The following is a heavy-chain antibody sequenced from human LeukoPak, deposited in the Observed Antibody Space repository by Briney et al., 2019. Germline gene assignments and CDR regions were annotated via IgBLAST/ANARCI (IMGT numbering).Heavy chain of an antibody. CDR2: INWNGGST. Sequence: GGSLRLSCAASGFTFDDYGMNGVRQAPGKGLEWFSGINWNGGSTGYADSGKGQFTISRDNAKNSLYLQMNSLRAEDTALYYCASTIFGGFDPWGQGTLVTVSS. D-gene: IGHD3-3*01. J-gene: IGHJ5*02. V-gene: IGHV3-20*04. CDR3: ASTIFGGFDP. CDR1: GFTFDDYG.